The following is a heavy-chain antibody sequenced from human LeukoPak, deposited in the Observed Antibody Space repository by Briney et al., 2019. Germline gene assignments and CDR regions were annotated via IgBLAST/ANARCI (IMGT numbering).Heavy chain of an antibody. CDR2: ISSSSSYI. J-gene: IGHJ5*02. D-gene: IGHD2-2*01. Sequence: GGSLRLSCAASGFTFSSYSMNWVRQAPGKGLEWVSSISSSSSYIYYADSVKGRFTISRDNAKNSLYLQMNSLGAEDTAVYYCARGDQLLLPPFDPWGQGTLVTVSS. V-gene: IGHV3-21*01. CDR3: ARGDQLLLPPFDP. CDR1: GFTFSSYS.